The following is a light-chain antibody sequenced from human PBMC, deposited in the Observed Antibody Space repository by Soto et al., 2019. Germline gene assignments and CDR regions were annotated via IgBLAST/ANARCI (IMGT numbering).Light chain of an antibody. J-gene: IGLJ2*01. V-gene: IGLV2-23*02. CDR1: SSDVGNFNL. Sequence: QSALTQPASVSGSPGQSITISCTGTSSDVGNFNLVSWYQHHPGKAPKLMIYEVTKRPSGVSNRFSGSKSGYTASLTISGLQADDEADYYCYSYAGSSTFVVIGGGTKVTVL. CDR2: EVT. CDR3: YSYAGSSTFVV.